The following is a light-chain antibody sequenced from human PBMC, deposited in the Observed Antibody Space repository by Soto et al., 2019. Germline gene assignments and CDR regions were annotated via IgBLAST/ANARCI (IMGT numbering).Light chain of an antibody. CDR1: QSITIW. Sequence: DIEITQSTSTLSASVGDIVTITCRASQSITIWWACYQQKPGTAPRLLIYKASRLESGVPSRFSGSGSGTEFTPTISTLQSEDFAVYSCQQYTHWPPITFGQGTRLEIK. V-gene: IGKV1-5*03. J-gene: IGKJ5*01. CDR3: QQYTHWPPIT. CDR2: KAS.